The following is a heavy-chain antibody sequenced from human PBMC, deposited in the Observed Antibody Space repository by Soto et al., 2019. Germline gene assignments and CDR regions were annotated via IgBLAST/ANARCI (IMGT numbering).Heavy chain of an antibody. J-gene: IGHJ6*02. CDR3: VKDLEDIVVVPADYYYYSGMDV. D-gene: IGHD2-2*01. Sequence: TGGSLRLSCAASGFTFSSYAMSWVRQAPGKGLEWVSAISGSGGSTYYADSVKGRFTISRDNSKNTLYLQMNSVRAEDTAVYYCVKDLEDIVVVPADYYYYSGMDVWGQGTTVTVSS. CDR2: ISGSGGST. CDR1: GFTFSSYA. V-gene: IGHV3-23*01.